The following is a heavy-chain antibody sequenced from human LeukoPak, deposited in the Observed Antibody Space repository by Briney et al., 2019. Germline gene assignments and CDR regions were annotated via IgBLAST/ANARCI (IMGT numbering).Heavy chain of an antibody. J-gene: IGHJ4*02. V-gene: IGHV3-7*01. CDR2: IKQDGSEK. D-gene: IGHD1-26*01. CDR1: GFTFSTYN. Sequence: GGSLRLSCAASGFTFSTYNMNWVRQAPGKGLEWVANIKQDGSEKYYVDSVKGRFTISRDNAKNSLYLQMNSLRAEDTAVYYCARVRSGSYYATYYFDYWGQGTLVTVSS. CDR3: ARVRSGSYYATYYFDY.